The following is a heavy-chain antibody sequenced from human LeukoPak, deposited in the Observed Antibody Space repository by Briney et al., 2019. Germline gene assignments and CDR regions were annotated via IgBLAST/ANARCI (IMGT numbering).Heavy chain of an antibody. CDR2: MAYDGSNK. V-gene: IGHV3-30*18. D-gene: IGHD2-8*01. Sequence: GRSLRLSCAASGFTFSSYGMHWVRQAPGKGLEWVAVMAYDGSNKYYADSVKGRFTISRYNSKNTLYLQMNSLRAEDTAVYYCAKESALYSGGGYFDYWGQGTLVTVSS. CDR1: GFTFSSYG. J-gene: IGHJ4*02. CDR3: AKESALYSGGGYFDY.